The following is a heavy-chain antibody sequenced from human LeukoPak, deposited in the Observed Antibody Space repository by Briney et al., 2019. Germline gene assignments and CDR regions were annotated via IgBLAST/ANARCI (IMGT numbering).Heavy chain of an antibody. J-gene: IGHJ4*02. Sequence: GGSLRLSCVASRFTFSSYWMHWVPQDPGKGLVWVSYISPDGSTTRYADSVKGRFTISRDNAKNTLYLQMNSLRVEDTAVYFCASAWSYWGQGALVTVSS. D-gene: IGHD1-1*01. CDR2: ISPDGSTT. CDR3: ASAWSY. V-gene: IGHV3-74*01. CDR1: RFTFSSYW.